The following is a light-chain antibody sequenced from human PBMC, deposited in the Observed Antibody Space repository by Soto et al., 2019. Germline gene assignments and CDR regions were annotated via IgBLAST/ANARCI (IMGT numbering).Light chain of an antibody. CDR3: QQSYSSPPT. V-gene: IGKV1-39*01. Sequence: DNQMTQSPSSLSASVEDRVIIACRASQSIINHLNWYQQKPGKAPKLLIFAASSLQSGVPSRFSGSRSGPDFTLTISSLQPEDFATYYCQQSYSSPPTFGQGTMVDIK. CDR2: AAS. CDR1: QSIINH. J-gene: IGKJ1*01.